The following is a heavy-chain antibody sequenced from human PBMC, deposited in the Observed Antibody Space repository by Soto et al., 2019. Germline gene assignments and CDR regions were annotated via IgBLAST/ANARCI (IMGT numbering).Heavy chain of an antibody. CDR1: GFTFSSYG. Sequence: SLRLSCAASGFTFSSYGMHWVRQAPGKGLEWVAVISYDGSNKYYADSVKGRFTISRDNSKNTLYLQMNSPRAEDTAVYYCAKGLIPYSSGWTIYYGMDVWGQGTTVTVSS. CDR3: AKGLIPYSSGWTIYYGMDV. V-gene: IGHV3-30*18. J-gene: IGHJ6*02. CDR2: ISYDGSNK. D-gene: IGHD6-19*01.